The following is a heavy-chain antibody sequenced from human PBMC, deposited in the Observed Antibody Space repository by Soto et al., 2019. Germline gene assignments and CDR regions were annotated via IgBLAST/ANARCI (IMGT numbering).Heavy chain of an antibody. J-gene: IGHJ6*03. Sequence: GGSLRLSCAASGFTVSSNYMSWVRQAPGKGLEWVSVIYSGGSTYYADSVKGRFTISRDNSKNTLYLQMNSLRAEDTAVYYCARDSPPSGSYYYYYYMDVWGKGTTVTVSS. CDR2: IYSGGST. V-gene: IGHV3-66*01. D-gene: IGHD3-10*01. CDR3: ARDSPPSGSYYYYYYMDV. CDR1: GFTVSSNY.